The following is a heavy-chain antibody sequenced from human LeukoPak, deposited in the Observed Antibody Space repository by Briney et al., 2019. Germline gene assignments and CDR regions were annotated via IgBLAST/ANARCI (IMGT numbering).Heavy chain of an antibody. Sequence: SETLSLTCTVSGGSISSGDYYWSWVRQPPGKGLEWIGCIFYSGSTYYNPSLKSRVTISVDTSKSQFSLEVNAVTAADTALYYCARSSWDNGSGTGAFDIWGQGTMVTVSS. CDR1: GGSISSGDYY. J-gene: IGHJ3*02. V-gene: IGHV4-30-4*01. CDR3: ARSSWDNGSGTGAFDI. D-gene: IGHD1-26*01. CDR2: IFYSGST.